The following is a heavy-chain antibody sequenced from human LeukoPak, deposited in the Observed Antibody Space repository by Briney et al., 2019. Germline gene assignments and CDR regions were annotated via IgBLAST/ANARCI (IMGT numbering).Heavy chain of an antibody. CDR3: ERGSGLGGPFDY. CDR2: MNPNSGNT. CDR1: GYTFPSYD. V-gene: IGHV1-8*01. Sequence: ASVKVSCKASGYTFPSYDINWVRQASGQGLEWMGWMNPNSGNTGYAQKFQGRVTMTRNTSISTAYMELSSLRSEDTAVYYRERGSGLGGPFDYWGQGTLVAVSS. D-gene: IGHD3-16*01. J-gene: IGHJ4*02.